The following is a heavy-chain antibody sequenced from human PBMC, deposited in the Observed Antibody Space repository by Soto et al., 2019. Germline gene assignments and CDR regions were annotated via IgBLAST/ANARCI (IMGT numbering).Heavy chain of an antibody. CDR2: ISSSRSTI. D-gene: IGHD3-9*01. J-gene: IGHJ4*01. Sequence: GGSLRLSCAASGFSFSSYSMNWVRQSPGKGLEWVSYISSSRSTIYYADSVKGRFTISRDNAKNSLYLQMNSLRAEDTAVYYCARDLTGRYFAWLSRDYFDSRRDGPPVTVS. CDR1: GFSFSSYS. V-gene: IGHV3-48*01. CDR3: ARDLTGRYFAWLSRDYFDS.